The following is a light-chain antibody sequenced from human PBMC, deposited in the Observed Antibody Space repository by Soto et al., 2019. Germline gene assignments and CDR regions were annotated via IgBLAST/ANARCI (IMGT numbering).Light chain of an antibody. Sequence: NFMLTQPHSVSESPGKTVTISCTRSSGSIASNYVQWYQQRPGSSPTTVIYEDNQRPSGVPDRFSGSIDSSSNSASLTISGLKTEDEADYYCQSYDISNHWVVFGGGTKLTVL. CDR3: QSYDISNHWVV. J-gene: IGLJ2*01. V-gene: IGLV6-57*01. CDR1: SGSIASNY. CDR2: EDN.